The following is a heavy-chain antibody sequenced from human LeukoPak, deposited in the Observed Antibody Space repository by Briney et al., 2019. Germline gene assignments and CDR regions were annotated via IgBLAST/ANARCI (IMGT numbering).Heavy chain of an antibody. V-gene: IGHV3-48*01. CDR2: ISSSSSTI. J-gene: IGHJ3*02. Sequence: GGSLRLSCAASGFTFSSYSMNWVRQAPGKGLEWVSYISSSSSTIYYADSVKGRFTISRDNAKNSLYLQMNSLRAEDTAVYYCAREREYSGSYRGAFDIWGQGTMVTVSS. D-gene: IGHD1-26*01. CDR3: AREREYSGSYRGAFDI. CDR1: GFTFSSYS.